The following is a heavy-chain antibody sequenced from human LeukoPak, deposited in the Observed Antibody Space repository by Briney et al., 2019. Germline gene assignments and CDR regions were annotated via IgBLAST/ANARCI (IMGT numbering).Heavy chain of an antibody. V-gene: IGHV7-4-1*02. CDR2: TDRNTGNP. Sequence: ASVKVSCKASGYTFRNYAINWVRQAPGQGLEWMGWTDRNTGNPTYAQGFTGRFVFSLDTSVTTAYLQISSIKAEDTAVYYCVRDVGNYDSRGYYLGWFDPWGQGTLVTVFS. CDR3: VRDVGNYDSRGYYLGWFDP. D-gene: IGHD3-22*01. J-gene: IGHJ5*02. CDR1: GYTFRNYA.